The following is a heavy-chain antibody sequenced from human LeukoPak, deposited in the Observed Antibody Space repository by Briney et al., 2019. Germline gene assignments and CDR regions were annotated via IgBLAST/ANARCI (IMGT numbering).Heavy chain of an antibody. CDR3: ARENLERYYFDS. D-gene: IGHD1-1*01. J-gene: IGHJ4*02. Sequence: PSETLSLTCTVSGDSISRDYWSWMRQPPGKGLDWIGYIYHTGSTNYNPSLKSRVTISLDTSKKQFSLKLSSVTAADTAVYYCARENLERYYFDSWSQGTLVTVSS. V-gene: IGHV4-59*01. CDR1: GDSISRDY. CDR2: IYHTGST.